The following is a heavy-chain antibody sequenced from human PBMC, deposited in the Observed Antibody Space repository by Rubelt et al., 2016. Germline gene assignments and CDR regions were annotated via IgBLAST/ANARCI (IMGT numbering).Heavy chain of an antibody. V-gene: IGHV4-39*01. J-gene: IGHJ3*02. CDR1: GGSISSTDYY. CDR2: IYYSGST. CDR3: AGPAAKGKIDAFHI. Sequence: QLQLQESGPGLVKPSETLSLTCTVSGGSISSTDYYWGWIRQPPGKGLEWIGNIYYSGSTYYNPSLKSRVTISVDTSKNQFSLRLSSLTSAETAWVYCAGPAAKGKIDAFHIWGQGTMVTVSA. D-gene: IGHD2-15*01.